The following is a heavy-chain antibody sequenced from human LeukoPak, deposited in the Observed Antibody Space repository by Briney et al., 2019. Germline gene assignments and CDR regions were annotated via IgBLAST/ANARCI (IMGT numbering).Heavy chain of an antibody. CDR1: GGSFSGYY. CDR2: INHSGST. Sequence: MSSETLSLTCAVYGGSFSGYYWSWLRQPPGKGLEWIGEINHSGSTNYNPSLKSRVTISVDTSKNQFSLKLSSVTAADTAVYYCATLRRSNGMDVWGNGTTVTVSS. J-gene: IGHJ6*04. CDR3: ATLRRSNGMDV. V-gene: IGHV4-34*01. D-gene: IGHD5/OR15-5a*01.